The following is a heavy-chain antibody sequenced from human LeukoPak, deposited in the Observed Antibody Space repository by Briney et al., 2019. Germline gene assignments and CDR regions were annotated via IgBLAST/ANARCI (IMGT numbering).Heavy chain of an antibody. CDR3: ARDQGGSYYSDFDY. D-gene: IGHD1-26*01. Sequence: TGGSLRLSCAASGFTFSSYSMNWVRQAPGKGLEWVSSISSSSSYIYYADSVKGRFTISRDNAKNSLYLQMNSLRAEDTAVYYCARDQGGSYYSDFDYWGQGTLVTVSS. J-gene: IGHJ4*02. V-gene: IGHV3-21*01. CDR1: GFTFSSYS. CDR2: ISSSSSYI.